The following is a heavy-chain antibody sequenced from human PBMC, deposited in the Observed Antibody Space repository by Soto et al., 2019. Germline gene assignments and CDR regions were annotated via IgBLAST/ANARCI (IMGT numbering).Heavy chain of an antibody. Sequence: SETLSLTCTVSGGSISSSSYYWGWIRQPPGKGLEWIGSIYYSGSTYYNPSLKSRVTISVDTSKNQFSLKLSSVTAADTAVYYCARHHFVPERFLEWSPFGNWFDPWGQGTLVTVSS. J-gene: IGHJ5*02. D-gene: IGHD3-3*01. CDR3: ARHHFVPERFLEWSPFGNWFDP. CDR2: IYYSGST. CDR1: GGSISSSSYY. V-gene: IGHV4-39*01.